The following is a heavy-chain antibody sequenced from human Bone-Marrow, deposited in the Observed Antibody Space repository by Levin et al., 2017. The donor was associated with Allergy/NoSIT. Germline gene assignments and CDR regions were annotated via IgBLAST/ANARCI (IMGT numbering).Heavy chain of an antibody. V-gene: IGHV1-24*01. CDR2: FNPEDGET. Sequence: VASVKVSCKVSGYTLTELSMHWVRQAPGKGLEWMGGFNPEDGETIFAQKFQGRVTVTEDTSTDTAYMELSSLSSGDTAVYYCVTGRTFNSNYRDYWGQGTLVTVSS. CDR3: VTGRTFNSNYRDY. D-gene: IGHD1-7*01. J-gene: IGHJ4*02. CDR1: GYTLTELS.